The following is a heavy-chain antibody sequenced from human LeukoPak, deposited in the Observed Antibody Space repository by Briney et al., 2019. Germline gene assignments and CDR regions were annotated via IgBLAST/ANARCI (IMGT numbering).Heavy chain of an antibody. Sequence: ASVKVSCKASGYTFTGYYMHWVRQAPGQGLEWMGWINPNSGGTNYAQKFQGWVTMTRDTSISTAYMELSRPRSDDTAVYYCAREEGIYGSGSYCLDYWGQGTLVTVSS. CDR2: INPNSGGT. J-gene: IGHJ4*02. CDR1: GYTFTGYY. CDR3: AREEGIYGSGSYCLDY. V-gene: IGHV1-2*04. D-gene: IGHD3-10*01.